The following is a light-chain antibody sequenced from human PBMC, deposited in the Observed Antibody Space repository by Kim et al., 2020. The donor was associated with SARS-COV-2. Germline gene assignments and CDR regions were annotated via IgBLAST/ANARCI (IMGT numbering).Light chain of an antibody. Sequence: DIVMIQSPDSPDVSLGERATINCKSSQSVLYSSNNKNYLARYQQTPGQPPKLLIYWASTRESVVPDRFSGTGSGTDFTLTISSLQAEDVADYCYQQYNSTPLTFGEGTKVDIK. J-gene: IGKJ4*01. CDR3: QQYNSTPLT. V-gene: IGKV4-1*01. CDR1: QSVLYSSNNKNY. CDR2: WAS.